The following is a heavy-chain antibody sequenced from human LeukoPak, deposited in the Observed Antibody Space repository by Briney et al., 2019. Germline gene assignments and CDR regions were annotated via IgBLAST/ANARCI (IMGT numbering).Heavy chain of an antibody. J-gene: IGHJ3*02. CDR3: AREGRGDAFDI. D-gene: IGHD1-26*01. V-gene: IGHV4-59*01. Sequence: PSETLSLTCAVYGGSFSGYYWSWIRQPPGKGLEWIGYIYYSGSTNYNPSLKSRVTISVDTSKNQFSLKLSSVTAADTAVYYCAREGRGDAFDIWGQGTMVTVSS. CDR2: IYYSGST. CDR1: GGSFSGYY.